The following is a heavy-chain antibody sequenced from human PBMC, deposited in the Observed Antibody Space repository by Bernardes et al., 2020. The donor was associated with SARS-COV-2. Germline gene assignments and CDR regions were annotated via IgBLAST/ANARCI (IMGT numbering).Heavy chain of an antibody. CDR3: ARQVIVGLTGNWFDP. CDR1: GGSLSSSSYY. Sequence: SETLSLTCTVSGGSLSSSSYYWGWIRQPPGKGLEWIGSIYYSGGTYYNPSLRSRVTILVDTSKNQFSLKLNSVTAADTAVYYCARQVIVGLTGNWFDPWGQGTLVTVSS. J-gene: IGHJ5*02. CDR2: IYYSGGT. V-gene: IGHV4-39*01. D-gene: IGHD1-26*01.